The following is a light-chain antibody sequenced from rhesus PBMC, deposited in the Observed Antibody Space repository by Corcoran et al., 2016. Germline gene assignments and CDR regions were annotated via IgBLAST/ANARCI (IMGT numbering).Light chain of an antibody. CDR1: SSDVGVYDY. CDR2: EVT. CDR3: GSYAGNNAFI. J-gene: IGLJ1*01. Sequence: QAALTQPPSVSGSPGQSVTISCTGTSSDVGVYDYVSWYQHSPGTAPELMIYEVTEWPSGVSDRFSGSKSGNTASLTISGLQPEDEADYFCGSYAGNNAFIFGSGTRLTVL. V-gene: IGLV2-23*02.